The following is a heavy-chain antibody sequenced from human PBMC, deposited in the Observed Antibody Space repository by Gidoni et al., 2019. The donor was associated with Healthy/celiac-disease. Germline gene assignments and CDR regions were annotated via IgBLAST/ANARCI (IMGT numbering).Heavy chain of an antibody. CDR2: IYYSGST. CDR3: ARLTSEYPSYYFDY. Sequence: QVQLQESGPGLVKPSETLSLTCTVSGGSISSYYWSWIRQPPGKGLEWIGYIYYSGSTNYNPSLKSRVTISVDTSKNQFSLKLSSVTAADTAVYYCARLTSEYPSYYFDYWGQGTLVTVSS. J-gene: IGHJ4*02. V-gene: IGHV4-59*08. CDR1: GGSISSYY.